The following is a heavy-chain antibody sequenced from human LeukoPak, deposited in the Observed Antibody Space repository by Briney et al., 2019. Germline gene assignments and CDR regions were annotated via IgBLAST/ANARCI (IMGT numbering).Heavy chain of an antibody. CDR1: GSTFSSYG. V-gene: IGHV3-30*02. CDR2: IRYDGSNK. CDR3: AKDPPLRDDAFDI. D-gene: IGHD4-17*01. J-gene: IGHJ3*02. Sequence: GGSLRLSCAASGSTFSSYGMHWVRQAPGKGLEWVAFIRYDGSNKYYADSVKGRFTISRDNSKNTLYLQMNSLRAEDTAVYYCAKDPPLRDDAFDIWGQGTMVTVSS.